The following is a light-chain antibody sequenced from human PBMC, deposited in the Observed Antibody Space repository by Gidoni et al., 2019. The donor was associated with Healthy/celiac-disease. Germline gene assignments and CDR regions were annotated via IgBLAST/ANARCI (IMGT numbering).Light chain of an antibody. CDR3: QKYDSAPLT. V-gene: IGKV1-27*01. CDR1: QDIYNY. CDR2: AAS. Sequence: DIQMIQSPSSLSASVGDRVTITCRARQDIYNYLAWYQQKAGKVPKLLIYAASTLQSGVPSRFSGSGSGTDFTLTISSLQPEDVASYYCQKYDSAPLTFGGGTKVEI. J-gene: IGKJ4*01.